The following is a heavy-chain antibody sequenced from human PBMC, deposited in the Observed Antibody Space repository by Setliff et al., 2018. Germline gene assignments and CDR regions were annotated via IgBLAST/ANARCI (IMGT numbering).Heavy chain of an antibody. D-gene: IGHD3-3*01. CDR2: ISSSSSTI. J-gene: IGHJ6*02. Sequence: PGGSLRLSCAASGFTFSSYSMNWVRQAPGKGLEWVSYISSSSSTIYYADSVKGRFTISRDNAKDSLYLQMNSLRAEDTAVYYCARGSPFWSGYYYYYGMDVWGQGTTVTVSS. V-gene: IGHV3-48*01. CDR3: ARGSPFWSGYYYYYGMDV. CDR1: GFTFSSYS.